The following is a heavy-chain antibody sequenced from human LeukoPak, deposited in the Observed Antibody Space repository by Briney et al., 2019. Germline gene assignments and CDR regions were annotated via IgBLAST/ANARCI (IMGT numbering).Heavy chain of an antibody. D-gene: IGHD6-19*01. V-gene: IGHV3-21*01. CDR3: ARVMGSSGWDDY. CDR1: GFTFSSYS. Sequence: GGSLRLSCAASGFTFSSYSMNWVRQAPGKGLEWVSSISSSSSYIYYADSVRGRFTISRDNAKNSLYLQMNSLRAEDTAVYYCARVMGSSGWDDYWGQGTLVTVSS. J-gene: IGHJ4*02. CDR2: ISSSSSYI.